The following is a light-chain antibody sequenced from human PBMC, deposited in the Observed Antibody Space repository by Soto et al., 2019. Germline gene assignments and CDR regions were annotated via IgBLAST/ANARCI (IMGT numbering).Light chain of an antibody. CDR3: QSYDSSLSGVV. V-gene: IGLV1-40*01. CDR1: SSNIGAGYD. CDR2: GNS. J-gene: IGLJ2*01. Sequence: QSVLTQPPSVSGAPGQRGTISCTGSSSNIGAGYDVHWYQQLPGTAPKLLIYGNSNRPSGVPDRFSGSKSGTSASLAITGLHAGDEADYYCQSYDSSLSGVVFGGGTKLTVL.